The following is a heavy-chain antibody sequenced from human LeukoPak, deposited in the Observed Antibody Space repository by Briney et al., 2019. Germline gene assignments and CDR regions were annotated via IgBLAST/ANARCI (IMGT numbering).Heavy chain of an antibody. V-gene: IGHV3-7*01. CDR1: GFSFSTYW. J-gene: IGHJ4*02. CDR2: IKQDGSEK. D-gene: IGHD3-22*01. Sequence: PGGSLRLSCVASGFSFSTYWMSWVRQAPGKGLEWVANIKQDGSEKYYVDSVKGRFTISRDNAKNSLYPQMNSLRAEDTAVYYCARGPRYYYDSSGYSYFDYWGQGTLVTVSS. CDR3: ARGPRYYYDSSGYSYFDY.